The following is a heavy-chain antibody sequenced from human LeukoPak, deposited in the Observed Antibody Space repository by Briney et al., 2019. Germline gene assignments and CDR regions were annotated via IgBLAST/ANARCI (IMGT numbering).Heavy chain of an antibody. D-gene: IGHD2-21*02. CDR3: AKGHGDWYFYYFDY. Sequence: GGSLRLSCAASGFTFSDYYMSWVRQAPGNGLEWVSAISGSGDSTYYTDSVKGRFTISRDNAKNTLFLQMSSLRDEDTAIYYCAKGHGDWYFYYFDYWGQGTLVTVSS. J-gene: IGHJ4*02. CDR2: ISGSGDST. V-gene: IGHV3-23*01. CDR1: GFTFSDYY.